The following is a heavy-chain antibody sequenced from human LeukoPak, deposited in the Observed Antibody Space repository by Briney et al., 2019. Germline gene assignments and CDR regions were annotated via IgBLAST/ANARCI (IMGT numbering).Heavy chain of an antibody. V-gene: IGHV4-59*01. D-gene: IGHD3-10*01. CDR2: VYYSGST. CDR1: GVSINSFY. CDR3: ARGLWFGELLSPDYYYYMDV. Sequence: SQTLSLTCTVSGVSINSFYWIWLPPPPGKDLKGLGYVYYSGSTNYNHALKSRVTISVDTAKTQFSPKLSSVTAADTAVYYCARGLWFGELLSPDYYYYMDVWGKGTTVTVSS. J-gene: IGHJ6*03.